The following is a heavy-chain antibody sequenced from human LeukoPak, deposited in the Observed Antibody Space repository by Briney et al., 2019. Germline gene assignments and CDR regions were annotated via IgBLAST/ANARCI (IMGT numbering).Heavy chain of an antibody. CDR1: GFTFRNYN. D-gene: IGHD3-9*01. CDR3: AGPLTGLYYNYDMDV. Sequence: GGSLRLSCAASGFTFRNYNMNWVRQAPGKGLEGVSSINSSSGYIYYADSVKGRFTISRDNAKNTLSLQMNSLRAEDTAVYYCAGPLTGLYYNYDMDVWGQGTTVTVSS. J-gene: IGHJ6*02. V-gene: IGHV3-21*04. CDR2: INSSSGYI.